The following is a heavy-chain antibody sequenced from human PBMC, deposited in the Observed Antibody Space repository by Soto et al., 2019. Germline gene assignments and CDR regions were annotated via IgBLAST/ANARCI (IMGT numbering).Heavy chain of an antibody. CDR1: GGTFSSYA. J-gene: IGHJ6*02. D-gene: IGHD2-2*01. CDR3: ARVLPVDGLGDIVVVPSGV. Sequence: QVQLVQSGAEVKKPGSSVKVSCKASGGTFSSYAISWVRQAPGQGLEWMGGIIPIFGTANYAQKFQGRVTITADESTSTAYLELSSLRSEDTAVYYCARVLPVDGLGDIVVVPSGVWGQGTTVTVS. CDR2: IIPIFGTA. V-gene: IGHV1-69*01.